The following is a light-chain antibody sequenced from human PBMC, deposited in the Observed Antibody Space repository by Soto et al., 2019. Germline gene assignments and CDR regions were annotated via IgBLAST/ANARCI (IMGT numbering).Light chain of an antibody. Sequence: SVLTQPPSVSAAPGQKVTISCSGNSSNIGSNDVSWYQQLPGKAPKLLIYENSQRPSGIPDRFSGSKSGTSATLGITGLQTGGEADYYCGTWDSSLIALFGTGTKVTVL. J-gene: IGLJ1*01. V-gene: IGLV1-51*02. CDR2: ENS. CDR3: GTWDSSLIAL. CDR1: SSNIGSND.